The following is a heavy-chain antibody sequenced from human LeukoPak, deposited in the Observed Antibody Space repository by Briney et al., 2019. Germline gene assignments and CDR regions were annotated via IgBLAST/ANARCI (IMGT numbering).Heavy chain of an antibody. J-gene: IGHJ4*02. D-gene: IGHD2-21*02. Sequence: LGESLKISCEGSGYSFSNYWIGWVRQMPGKGLEWMGIIYPGDYETRYSPSFQGLVTISVDKSISTAYLQWSSLKASDTAMYYCAIPPGYCGNDCSFAHWGQGTLVPVSS. CDR1: GYSFSNYW. CDR2: IYPGDYET. CDR3: AIPPGYCGNDCSFAH. V-gene: IGHV5-51*01.